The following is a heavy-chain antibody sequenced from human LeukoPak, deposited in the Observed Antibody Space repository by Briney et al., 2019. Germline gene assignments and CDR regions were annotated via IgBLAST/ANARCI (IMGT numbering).Heavy chain of an antibody. V-gene: IGHV1-18*01. J-gene: IGHJ5*02. CDR1: GYTFTSYG. CDR2: ISAYNGNT. Sequence: GASVKVSCKASGYTFTSYGISWVRQAPGQGLEWMGWISAYNGNTNYAQKLQGRVTMTTDTSTGTAYMELRSLRSDDTAVYYCTSSSLENWFDPWGQGTLVTVSS. CDR3: TSSSLENWFDP. D-gene: IGHD6-13*01.